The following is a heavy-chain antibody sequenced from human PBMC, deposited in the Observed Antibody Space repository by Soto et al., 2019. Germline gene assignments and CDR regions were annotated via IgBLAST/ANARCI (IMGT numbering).Heavy chain of an antibody. V-gene: IGHV3-33*01. Sequence: GGSLRLSCAASGFTFSSYGMHWVRQAPGKGLEWVAVIWYDGSNKYYADSVKGRFTISRDNSKNTLYLQMNSLRAEDTAVYYCARGDHDYSNYVGYYYYYMDVWGKGTTVTVSS. CDR3: ARGDHDYSNYVGYYYYYMDV. CDR1: GFTFSSYG. CDR2: IWYDGSNK. D-gene: IGHD4-4*01. J-gene: IGHJ6*03.